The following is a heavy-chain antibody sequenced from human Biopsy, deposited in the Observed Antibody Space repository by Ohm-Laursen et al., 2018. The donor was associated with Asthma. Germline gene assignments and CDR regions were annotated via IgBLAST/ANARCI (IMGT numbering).Heavy chain of an antibody. CDR2: VNTGNGDT. Sequence: ASVKVSCKASGYNFISFAIHWVRQAPGQRLEWMGWVNTGNGDTKYSQKFQCRVTITRDTSASTAYMELRSLRSEGTATYYCARTYYDFLTGQVKDVFGVWGQGTMVTVSS. CDR3: ARTYYDFLTGQVKDVFGV. CDR1: GYNFISFA. D-gene: IGHD3-9*01. V-gene: IGHV1-3*04. J-gene: IGHJ3*01.